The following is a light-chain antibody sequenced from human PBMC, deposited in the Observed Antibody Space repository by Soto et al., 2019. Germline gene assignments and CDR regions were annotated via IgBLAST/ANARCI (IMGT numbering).Light chain of an antibody. CDR1: QSINNRY. V-gene: IGKV3-20*01. CDR2: GAS. Sequence: EIVLTQSPGTLSLSPGERATLSCRASQSINNRYLAWYQQKPGQAPRLLIYGASSRATGIPDRFIGSGSGTDFTLTIIRLEPEDFAVYYFQQFGSSPGFTFGPGTKVDIK. J-gene: IGKJ3*01. CDR3: QQFGSSPGFT.